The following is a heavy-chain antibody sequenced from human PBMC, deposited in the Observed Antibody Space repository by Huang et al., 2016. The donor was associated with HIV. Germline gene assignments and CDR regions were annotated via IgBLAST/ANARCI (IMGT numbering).Heavy chain of an antibody. CDR2: IDPGYSNT. CDR1: GYSFTSHW. CDR3: ARQSAFCGGDCYYFDY. J-gene: IGHJ4*02. D-gene: IGHD2-21*02. Sequence: EVQLVQSRAEVKKPGESLKISCRGSGYSFTSHWIGWVRQMPGKGLEGMGIIDPGYSNTKYSPYFEGQVTSSADKSISAAYLQWTSLKASDTAMYYCARQSAFCGGDCYYFDYWGRGTLVTVSS. V-gene: IGHV5-51*01.